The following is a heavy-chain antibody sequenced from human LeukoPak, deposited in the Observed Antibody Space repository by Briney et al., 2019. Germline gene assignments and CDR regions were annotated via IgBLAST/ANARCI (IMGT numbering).Heavy chain of an antibody. J-gene: IGHJ3*02. CDR2: INSYNGNT. Sequence: ASVKVSCKASGYTFTNFGICWVRQAPGQGLEWMGWINSYNGNTNYAQKFQDRVTMTTDTSTTTAYMELRSLRSDDTAVYYCARQSRVGPRITAPRGDAFDIWGQGTMVTVSS. CDR3: ARQSRVGPRITAPRGDAFDI. D-gene: IGHD1-14*01. CDR1: GYTFTNFG. V-gene: IGHV1-18*01.